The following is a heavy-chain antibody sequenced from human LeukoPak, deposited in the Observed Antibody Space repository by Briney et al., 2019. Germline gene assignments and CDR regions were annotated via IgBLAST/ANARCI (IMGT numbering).Heavy chain of an antibody. CDR1: GFTFISSA. CDR2: IVLGSGNT. Sequence: GASVKVSCKASGFTFISSAVQWVGQARGERLEWIGWIVLGSGNTNYAQQFQKRVTITRDLSTSSTYLELSSLRSEDTAVYYCAAVAGVQGLAYDPRDYFDSWGQGTLVTVSS. V-gene: IGHV1-58*01. D-gene: IGHD2-15*01. J-gene: IGHJ4*02. CDR3: AAVAGVQGLAYDPRDYFDS.